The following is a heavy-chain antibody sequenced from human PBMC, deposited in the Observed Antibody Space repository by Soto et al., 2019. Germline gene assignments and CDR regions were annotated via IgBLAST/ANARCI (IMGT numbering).Heavy chain of an antibody. D-gene: IGHD5-12*01. V-gene: IGHV1-2*04. CDR3: ARDLFTGYSGYGYYYYGMDV. CDR1: GYTFSSYD. J-gene: IGHJ6*02. CDR2: INPNTGDT. Sequence: GASVKVSCKGSGYTFSSYDINWVRQASGQGLEWMGWINPNTGDTTYAHKFQGWVTMTRDTSISTAYMELKRLRSDDTAMYYCARDLFTGYSGYGYYYYGMDVWGQGTAVTVSS.